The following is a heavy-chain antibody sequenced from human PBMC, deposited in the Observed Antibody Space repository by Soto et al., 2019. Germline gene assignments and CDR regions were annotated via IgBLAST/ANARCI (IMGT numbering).Heavy chain of an antibody. CDR2: ISWDGGST. CDR3: AKDSYGDYVLDY. D-gene: IGHD4-17*01. CDR1: GFTFDDYT. Sequence: GGSLRLSCAASGFTFDDYTMHWVRQAPGKGLEWVSLISWDGGSTYYADSVKGRFTISRDNSKNSLYLQMNSLRTEDTALYYCAKDSYGDYVLDYWGQGTLVTVSS. V-gene: IGHV3-43*01. J-gene: IGHJ4*02.